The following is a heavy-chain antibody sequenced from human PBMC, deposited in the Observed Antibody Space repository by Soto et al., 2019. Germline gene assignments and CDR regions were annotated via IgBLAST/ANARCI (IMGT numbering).Heavy chain of an antibody. D-gene: IGHD5-18*01. J-gene: IGHJ4*02. CDR2: ISARGGSS. CDR1: GFSFSSYA. CDR3: AKGSNEYRAWVDN. Sequence: EVQLLESGGGLVQPGGSLRLSCAASGFSFSSYAMVWVRQAPGKGLEWVAVISARGGSSYFADSVKGRFTIARDNSKNVLSLEMNSLRAEDTAIYFCAKGSNEYRAWVDNWGQGTLVLVSS. V-gene: IGHV3-23*01.